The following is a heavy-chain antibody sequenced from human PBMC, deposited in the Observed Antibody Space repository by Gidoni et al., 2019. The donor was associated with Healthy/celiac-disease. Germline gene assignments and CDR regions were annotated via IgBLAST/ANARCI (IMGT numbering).Heavy chain of an antibody. CDR2: IYYGGST. Sequence: QVQLQASGPGLAKPSQPLSPTCTLSGGSFSSAGYSCRWLRRHPGKGLEWIGYIYYGGSTYYNPSHKSRVTISVDTSKNQFSLKLSSVTAADTAVYYCARDSGLSGIWCGGPQVGFDYWGQGTLVTVSS. J-gene: IGHJ4*02. V-gene: IGHV4-31*03. CDR1: GGSFSSAGYS. D-gene: IGHD3-10*01. CDR3: ARDSGLSGIWCGGPQVGFDY.